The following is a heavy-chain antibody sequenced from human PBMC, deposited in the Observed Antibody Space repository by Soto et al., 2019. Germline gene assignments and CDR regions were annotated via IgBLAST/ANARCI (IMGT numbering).Heavy chain of an antibody. CDR1: GGSISSGGYY. CDR3: ARGQIHYYDSSGYYYPFDY. J-gene: IGHJ4*02. CDR2: IYYSGST. D-gene: IGHD3-22*01. Sequence: QVQLQESGPGLVKPSQTLSLTCTVSGGSISSGGYYWSWIRQHPGKGLEWIGYIYYSGSTYYNPSLKSRVTLSVDTSKNQFSLKLSSLTAADTAVYYCARGQIHYYDSSGYYYPFDYWGQGTLVTVSS. V-gene: IGHV4-31*03.